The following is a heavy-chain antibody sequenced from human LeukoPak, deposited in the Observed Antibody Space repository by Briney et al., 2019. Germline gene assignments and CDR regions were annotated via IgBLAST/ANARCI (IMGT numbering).Heavy chain of an antibody. Sequence: GGSLRLSCAASGFTFSSYEMNWVRQAPGKGLEWVSYISSSGSTIYYADSVKGRFTISRDNAKNSLYLQMNSLRAEDTAVYYCARGNGDTAMVTEFDYWGQGTLVTVSS. CDR1: GFTFSSYE. V-gene: IGHV3-48*03. J-gene: IGHJ4*02. CDR2: ISSSGSTI. D-gene: IGHD5-18*01. CDR3: ARGNGDTAMVTEFDY.